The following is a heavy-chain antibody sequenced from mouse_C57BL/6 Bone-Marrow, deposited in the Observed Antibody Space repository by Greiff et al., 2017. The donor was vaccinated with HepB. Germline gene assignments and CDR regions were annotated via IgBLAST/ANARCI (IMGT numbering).Heavy chain of an antibody. J-gene: IGHJ3*01. Sequence: EVQLQQSGPELVKPGASVKISCKASGYTFTDYYMNWVKQSHGKSLEWIGDINPNNGGTSYNQKFKGKATLTVDKSSSTAYMELRSLTSEDSAVYYCARSILWGFAYWGQGTRVTVSA. D-gene: IGHD1-1*02. CDR2: INPNNGGT. CDR3: ARSILWGFAY. V-gene: IGHV1-26*01. CDR1: GYTFTDYY.